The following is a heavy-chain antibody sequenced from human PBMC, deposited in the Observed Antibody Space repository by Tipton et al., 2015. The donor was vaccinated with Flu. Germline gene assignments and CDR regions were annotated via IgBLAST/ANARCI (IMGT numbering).Heavy chain of an antibody. CDR1: GGSTSSGGYY. CDR3: ARASAARLGVDV. Sequence: TLSLTCTVSGGSTSSGGYYWGWIRQHPGKGLEWIGYIYYSGSTYYNPSLKSLVTISVDTSKNQFSLKLSSVTAADTAVYYCARASAARLGVDVWGQGTTVTVSS. J-gene: IGHJ6*02. CDR2: IYYSGST. V-gene: IGHV4-31*01. D-gene: IGHD6-6*01.